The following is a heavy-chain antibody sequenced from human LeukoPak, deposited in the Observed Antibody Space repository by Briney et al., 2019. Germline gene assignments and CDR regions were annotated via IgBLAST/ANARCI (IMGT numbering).Heavy chain of an antibody. CDR2: ISSSGSTI. D-gene: IGHD3-10*02. J-gene: IGHJ6*04. V-gene: IGHV3-48*03. Sequence: GGSLTLSCAASGFTFSSYEMNWVRQPPGKGLDWVSYISSSGSTIYNPDPMKGRFTISRDNAKNSLYLHMNSLRAEDTAVYYCAELGITMIGGVWGKGTTVTISS. CDR1: GFTFSSYE. CDR3: AELGITMIGGV.